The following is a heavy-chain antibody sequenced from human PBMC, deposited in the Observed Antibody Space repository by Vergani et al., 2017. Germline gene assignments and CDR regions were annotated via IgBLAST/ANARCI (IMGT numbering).Heavy chain of an antibody. V-gene: IGHV1-69-2*01. CDR2: VDPEDGET. J-gene: IGHJ6*02. CDR3: ATPQTVTTGGMEV. CDR1: GYTLTDHY. D-gene: IGHD4-17*01. Sequence: VRLVQSGAEVKKPGATMKISCTVSGYTLTDHYMHWVTQAPGQGLEWMGLVDPEDGETVYAEKFKGRVTIAAVTSTDTAHLELSCLRSEDTAVYYCATPQTVTTGGMEVWGQGTTVSVSS.